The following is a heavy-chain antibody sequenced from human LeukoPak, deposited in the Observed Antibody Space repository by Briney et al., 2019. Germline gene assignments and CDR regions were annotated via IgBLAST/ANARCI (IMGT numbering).Heavy chain of an antibody. V-gene: IGHV1-8*03. D-gene: IGHD4-17*01. J-gene: IGHJ2*01. CDR3: ARAYGDYTTGNWYFDL. Sequence: ASVKVSCKASGYTFTSYDINWVRQATGQGHEWMGWMNPNSGNTGYAQKFQGRVTITRNTSISTAYMELSSLRSEDTAVYYCARAYGDYTTGNWYFDLWGRGTLVTVSS. CDR2: MNPNSGNT. CDR1: GYTFTSYD.